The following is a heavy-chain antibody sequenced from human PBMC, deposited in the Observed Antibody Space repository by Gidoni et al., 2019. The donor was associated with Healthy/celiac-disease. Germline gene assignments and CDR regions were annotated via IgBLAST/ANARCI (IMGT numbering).Heavy chain of an antibody. V-gene: IGHV4-34*01. Sequence: QVQLQQWGAGLLKPSETLSLTCAVYGGSFSGYYWRWIRQPPGKGLEWIGEINHSGSTNYNPSLKSRVTISVDTSKNQFSLKLSSVTAADTAVYYCARDRGQWPAAGDLYYFDYWGQGTLVTVSS. D-gene: IGHD6-19*01. CDR2: INHSGST. CDR1: GGSFSGYY. J-gene: IGHJ4*02. CDR3: ARDRGQWPAAGDLYYFDY.